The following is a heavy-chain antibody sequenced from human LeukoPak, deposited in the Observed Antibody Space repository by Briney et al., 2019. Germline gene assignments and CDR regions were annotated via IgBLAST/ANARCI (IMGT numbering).Heavy chain of an antibody. CDR2: IAYDGSHK. J-gene: IGHJ4*02. D-gene: IGHD4-17*01. V-gene: IGHV3-30*18. CDR3: VKGYGEGDY. Sequence: PGRSLRLSCAASGFRFSAYGMHWVRQAPGKGLEWVAIIAYDGSHKYYGDSVKGRFTISRDNSKNTLYLQMDRLRADDTAVYYCVKGYGEGDYWGQGTLVTVSS. CDR1: GFRFSAYG.